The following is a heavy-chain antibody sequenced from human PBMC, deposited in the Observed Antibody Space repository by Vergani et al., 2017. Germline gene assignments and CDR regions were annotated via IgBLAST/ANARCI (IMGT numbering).Heavy chain of an antibody. CDR2: INPSGGST. V-gene: IGHV1-46*01. CDR3: AREGWSGYCSSTSCYARLDYMDV. Sequence: QVQLVQSGAEVKKPGASVKVSCKASGYTFTSYYMHWVRQAPGQGLEWMGIINPSGGSTSYAQKFQGRVTMTRDTSTSTVYMELSSLRSEDTAVYYCAREGWSGYCSSTSCYARLDYMDVWGKGTTVTVS. D-gene: IGHD2-2*01. J-gene: IGHJ6*03. CDR1: GYTFTSYY.